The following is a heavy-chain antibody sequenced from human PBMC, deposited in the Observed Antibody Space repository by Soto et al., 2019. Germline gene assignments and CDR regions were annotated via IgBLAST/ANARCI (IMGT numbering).Heavy chain of an antibody. CDR1: GFTFSSYG. D-gene: IGHD1-26*01. J-gene: IGHJ4*02. Sequence: QVQLVESGGGVVQPGRSLRLSCAASGFTFSSYGMHWVRQAPGKGLEWVAVISYDGSNKYYADSVKGRFTISRDNSKNTLYLQMNSLRAEDTAVYYCAKDRREEIRGSYSYWGQGTLVTVSS. CDR3: AKDRREEIRGSYSY. CDR2: ISYDGSNK. V-gene: IGHV3-30*18.